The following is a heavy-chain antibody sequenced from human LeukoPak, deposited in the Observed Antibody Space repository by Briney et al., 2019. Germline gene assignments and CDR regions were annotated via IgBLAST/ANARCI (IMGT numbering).Heavy chain of an antibody. J-gene: IGHJ5*01. CDR2: IYYDGST. V-gene: IGHV4-39*07. D-gene: IGHD3-10*01. Sequence: SETLSLTCSVSGGSISRSSDYWGWIRQSPGEGLEWIGTIYYDGSTYYNPTLKSRVTISMDTSKNQFSLNLSSVTAADTAVYYCTRDSQLEWFYSWGQGTLVTVSS. CDR1: GGSISRSSDY. CDR3: TRDSQLEWFYS.